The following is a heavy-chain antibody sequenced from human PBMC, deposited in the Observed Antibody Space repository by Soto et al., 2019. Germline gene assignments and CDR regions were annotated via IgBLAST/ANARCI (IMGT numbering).Heavy chain of an antibody. J-gene: IGHJ3*02. CDR1: GYSVNTAGVA. CDR2: IYWDNDE. CDR3: AHRQSLVGVFDI. Sequence: QITLKESGPTLVKPTQTLTLTCTLSGYSVNTAGVAVAWIRQPPGKALEWLALIYWDNDERYSPSLKTRLTITKDTSKNQVVLTMTNVDPVDTATYFCAHRQSLVGVFDIWGQGTIVTVSS. D-gene: IGHD1-26*01. V-gene: IGHV2-5*02.